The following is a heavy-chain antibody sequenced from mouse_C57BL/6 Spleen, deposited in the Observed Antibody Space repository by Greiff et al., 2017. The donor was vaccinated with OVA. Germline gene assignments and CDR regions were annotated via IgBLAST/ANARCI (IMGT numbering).Heavy chain of an antibody. V-gene: IGHV1-53*01. J-gene: IGHJ4*01. CDR2: INPSNGGT. D-gene: IGHD1-1*01. CDR3: ARGGYYGSDYAMDY. Sequence: QVHVKQPGTELVKPGASVKLSCKASGYTFTSYWMHWVKQRPGQGLEWIGNINPSNGGTNYNEKFKSKATLTVDKSSSTAYMQLSSLTSEDSAVYYCARGGYYGSDYAMDYWGQGTSVTVSS. CDR1: GYTFTSYW.